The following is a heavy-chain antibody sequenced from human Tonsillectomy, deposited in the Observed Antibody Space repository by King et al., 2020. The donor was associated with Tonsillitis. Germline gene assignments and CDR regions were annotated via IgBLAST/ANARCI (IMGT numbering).Heavy chain of an antibody. D-gene: IGHD5-18*01. CDR3: ARMPAIVKRWAFDI. J-gene: IGHJ3*02. CDR1: GFSLSTSGMC. CDR2: IDWDDDK. Sequence: VTLKESGPALVKPTQTLTLTCTFSGFSLSTSGMCVGWIRQPPGKALEWLARIDWDDDKYYSTSLKTRLTISKDTSKNQVVLTMTNMDPVDTATYYFARMPAIVKRWAFDIWGQGTMVTVSS. V-gene: IGHV2-70*11.